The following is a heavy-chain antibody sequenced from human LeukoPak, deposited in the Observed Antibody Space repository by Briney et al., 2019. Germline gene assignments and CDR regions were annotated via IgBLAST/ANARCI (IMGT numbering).Heavy chain of an antibody. CDR2: IYYSGST. D-gene: IGHD4-17*01. V-gene: IGHV4-39*07. CDR1: GGSISSSSYY. J-gene: IGHJ3*02. CDR3: ARVGQDYGDYVGYDAFDI. Sequence: SETLSLTCTVSGGSISSSSYYWGWIRQPPGKGLEWIGSIYYSGSTYYNPSLKSRVTISVDTSKNQFSLKLSSVTAADTAVYYCARVGQDYGDYVGYDAFDIWGQGTMVTVSS.